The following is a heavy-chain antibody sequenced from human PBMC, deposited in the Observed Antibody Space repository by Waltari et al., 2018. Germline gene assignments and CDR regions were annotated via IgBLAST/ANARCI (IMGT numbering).Heavy chain of an antibody. D-gene: IGHD2-15*01. V-gene: IGHV1-3*01. CDR2: INAGNGNT. CDR1: GYTFTSYP. CDR3: AVGYCSGGSCYTPYYYYGMDV. J-gene: IGHJ6*02. Sequence: QVQLVQSGAEVKKPGASVKVSCKASGYTFTSYPMHWVPQAPGPRPEWMGWINAGNGNTKYSQKFQGRVTITRDTSASTAYMELSSLRSEDTAVYYCAVGYCSGGSCYTPYYYYGMDVWGQGTTVTVSS.